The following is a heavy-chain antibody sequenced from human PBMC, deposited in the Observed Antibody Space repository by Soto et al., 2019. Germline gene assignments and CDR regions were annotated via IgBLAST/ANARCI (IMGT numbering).Heavy chain of an antibody. CDR3: VRGLYTGSPHFFY. V-gene: IGHV3-7*05. Sequence: GGSLRLSCAASEFSFSTYWMTWVRQAPGKGLEWVANIEGDGNEKNYVDSAKGRFTVSRDNAKRSLYLQMNSLRVEDTAVYYCVRGLYTGSPHFFYWGQGMLVTVSS. CDR1: EFSFSTYW. D-gene: IGHD1-1*01. CDR2: IEGDGNEK. J-gene: IGHJ4*02.